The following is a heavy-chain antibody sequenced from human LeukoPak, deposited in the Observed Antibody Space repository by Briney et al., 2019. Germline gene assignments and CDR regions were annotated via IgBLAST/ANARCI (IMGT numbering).Heavy chain of an antibody. CDR1: GFTFSSYG. D-gene: IGHD3-9*01. CDR2: ISGSGGST. Sequence: GGSLRLSCAASGFTFSSYGMSWVRQAPGKGLEWVSAISGSGGSTYYADSVKGRFTISRDNSKNTLYLQMNSLRAEDTAVYYCAKEGPRYYDILTGYYKSYAFDTWGQGTLVTVSS. V-gene: IGHV3-23*01. CDR3: AKEGPRYYDILTGYYKSYAFDT. J-gene: IGHJ3*02.